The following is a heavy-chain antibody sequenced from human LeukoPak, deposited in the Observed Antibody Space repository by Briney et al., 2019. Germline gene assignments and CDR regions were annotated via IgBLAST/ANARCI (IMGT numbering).Heavy chain of an antibody. CDR3: ARNSNSEEVYFDY. D-gene: IGHD6-6*01. CDR1: GFTFSDYY. CDR2: ISSSGSTI. J-gene: IGHJ4*02. Sequence: GGSLRLSCAASGFTFSDYYMSWIRQAPGKGLEWVSYISSSGSTIYYADSVKGRFTISRDNAKNSLYLQMNSLRAEDTAVYYCARNSNSEEVYFDYRGQGTLVTVSS. V-gene: IGHV3-11*01.